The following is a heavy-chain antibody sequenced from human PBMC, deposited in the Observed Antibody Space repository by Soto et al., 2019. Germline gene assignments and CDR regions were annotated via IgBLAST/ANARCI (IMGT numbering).Heavy chain of an antibody. V-gene: IGHV4-31*03. CDR2: IYYSGST. D-gene: IGHD3-22*01. Sequence: QVQLQESGPGLVKPSQTLSLTCTVSGGSISSGGYYWSWIRQHPGKGLEWIGYIYYSGSTYYNPSLKSRVTISVDTSKNQFSLKLSSVTAADTAVYYCARGVVHYDSSGYGQRSFDYWGQGTLVTVSS. CDR3: ARGVVHYDSSGYGQRSFDY. CDR1: GGSISSGGYY. J-gene: IGHJ4*02.